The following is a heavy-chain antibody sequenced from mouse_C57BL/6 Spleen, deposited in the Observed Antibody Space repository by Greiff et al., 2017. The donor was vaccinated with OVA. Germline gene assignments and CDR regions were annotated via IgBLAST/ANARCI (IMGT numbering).Heavy chain of an antibody. CDR1: GYTFTDYA. V-gene: IGHV1-67*01. D-gene: IGHD2-3*01. CDR2: ISTCYGAA. Sequence: VKLMESGPELVRPGVSVKISCKGSGYTFTDYAMHWVKQSHAKSLEWIGVISTCYGAASYNQKFKDKATMTEDKSSSTAYMELARLTSEDSAVYYCASYDGYDAWFAYWGQGTLVTVSA. CDR3: ASYDGYDAWFAY. J-gene: IGHJ3*01.